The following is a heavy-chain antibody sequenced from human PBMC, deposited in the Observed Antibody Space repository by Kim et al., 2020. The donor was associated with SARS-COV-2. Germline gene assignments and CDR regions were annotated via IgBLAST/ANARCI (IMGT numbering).Heavy chain of an antibody. V-gene: IGHV1-69*13. CDR2: IIPIFGTA. CDR1: GGTFSSYA. D-gene: IGHD7-27*01. Sequence: SVKVSCKASGGTFSSYAISWVRQAPGQGLEWMGGIIPIFGTANYAQKFQGRVTITADESTSTAYMELSSLRSEDTAVYYCARDWPSILGGMDVWGQGTTVTVSS. J-gene: IGHJ6*02. CDR3: ARDWPSILGGMDV.